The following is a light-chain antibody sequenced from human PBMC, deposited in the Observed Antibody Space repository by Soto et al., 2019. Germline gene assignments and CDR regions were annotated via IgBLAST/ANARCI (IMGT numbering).Light chain of an antibody. CDR2: DAS. Sequence: DIPMTQSPSTLSASVGDRVTITCRASQSISSWLAWYQQKPVKAPKLLICDASSLESGVPSRFSGSGAGTEFTLTISSLQPEDFATYYCIQDYNYPLTFGGGTKVHIK. CDR1: QSISSW. J-gene: IGKJ4*01. CDR3: IQDYNYPLT. V-gene: IGKV1-5*01.